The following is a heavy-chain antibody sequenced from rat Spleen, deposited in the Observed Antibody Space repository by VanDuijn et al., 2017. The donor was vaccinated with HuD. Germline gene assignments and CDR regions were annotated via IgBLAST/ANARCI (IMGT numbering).Heavy chain of an antibody. D-gene: IGHD1-12*03. CDR1: GFIFSDHY. J-gene: IGHJ4*01. CDR2: INYDGRST. V-gene: IGHV5-7*01. CDR3: ARHDYYDGYYDVMDA. Sequence: EVQLVESGGGLVQPGRSLKLSCAASGFIFSDHYVAWVRQAPTKGLEWVATINYDGRSTFYRDSVRDRFTISRDNAKSTLYLQMDSLRSEDTATYYCARHDYYDGYYDVMDAWGQGASVTVSS.